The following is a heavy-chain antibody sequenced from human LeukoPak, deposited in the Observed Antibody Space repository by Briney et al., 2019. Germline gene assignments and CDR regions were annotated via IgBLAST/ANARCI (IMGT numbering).Heavy chain of an antibody. Sequence: GGSRRLSCAASGFTFSSYAMHWVRQAPGKGLEWVAVISYDGSNKYYADSVKGRFTISRDNSKNTLYLQMNSLRAEDTAVYYCARDRGSWDFDYWGQGTLVTVSS. CDR2: ISYDGSNK. CDR1: GFTFSSYA. CDR3: ARDRGSWDFDY. V-gene: IGHV3-30-3*01. J-gene: IGHJ4*02. D-gene: IGHD1-26*01.